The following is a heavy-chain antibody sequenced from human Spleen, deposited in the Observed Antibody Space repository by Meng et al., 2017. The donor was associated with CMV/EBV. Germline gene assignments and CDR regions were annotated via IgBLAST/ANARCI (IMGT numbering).Heavy chain of an antibody. Sequence: SSFDTYGITWVRQAPGQGLEWMGWISVSTGDTNYAQNLQDRLILTTDASTNTAQMELRSLRPDDTALYYCTKLGRVGSSPQYNWFDTWGQGTLVTVSS. CDR1: SSFDTYG. CDR3: TKLGRVGSSPQYNWFDT. V-gene: IGHV1-18*01. CDR2: ISVSTGDT. D-gene: IGHD3-16*01. J-gene: IGHJ5*02.